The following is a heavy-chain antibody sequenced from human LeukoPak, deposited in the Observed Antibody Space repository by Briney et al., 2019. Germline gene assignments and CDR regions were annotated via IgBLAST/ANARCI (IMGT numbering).Heavy chain of an antibody. CDR2: IYYSGST. Sequence: PSETLSLTCTVSGGSISSYYWSWIRQPPGKGLQWIAYIYYSGSTNYNPSLKSRVTISVDTSKNQFSLKLSSVTAADTAVYYCSRQPGGTAAFDISGPRTMVTISS. V-gene: IGHV4-59*08. CDR1: GGSISSYY. J-gene: IGHJ3*02. D-gene: IGHD1-14*01. CDR3: SRQPGGTAAFDI.